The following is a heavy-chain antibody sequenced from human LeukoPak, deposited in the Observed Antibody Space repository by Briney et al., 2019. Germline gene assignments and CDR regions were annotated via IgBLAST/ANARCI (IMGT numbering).Heavy chain of an antibody. V-gene: IGHV3-20*04. CDR2: INWNGGST. CDR1: GFTFDDYG. D-gene: IGHD4-23*01. CDR3: ARGEDYGGNDYYFGS. J-gene: IGHJ4*02. Sequence: AGGSLRLSCAASGFTFDDYGMSWVRQAPGKGLEWVSGINWNGGSTAYADSVKGRFTISRDNAKNSLYLQMNSLRAEDTALYYCARGEDYGGNDYYFGSWGQGTLVTVSS.